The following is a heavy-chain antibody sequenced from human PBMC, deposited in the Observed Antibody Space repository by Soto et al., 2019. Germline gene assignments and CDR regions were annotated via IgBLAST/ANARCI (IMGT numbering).Heavy chain of an antibody. CDR1: GFTFSSYA. CDR3: AKEANDRKKGEPKMTTVVTQVYY. D-gene: IGHD4-17*01. V-gene: IGHV3-23*01. Sequence: GGSLRLSCAASGFTFSSYAMSWVRQAPGKGLEWVSAISGSGGSTYYADSVKGRFTISRDNSKNTLYLQMNSLRAEDTAVYYCAKEANDRKKGEPKMTTVVTQVYYWGQGTLVTVSS. CDR2: ISGSGGST. J-gene: IGHJ4*02.